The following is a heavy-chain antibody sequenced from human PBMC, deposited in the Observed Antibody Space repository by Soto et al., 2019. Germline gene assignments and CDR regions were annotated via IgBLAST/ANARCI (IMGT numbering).Heavy chain of an antibody. V-gene: IGHV4-39*01. CDR3: ASGGEGSIAVAG. Sequence: SETLSLTCTVSGGSISGSSYYWGWIRQPPGKGLEWIGAIYYTGRTYYKPSLKSRVTISVDTSKNQFSLKLNSVSAADTAVYYCASGGEGSIAVAGWGQGTLVTVS. D-gene: IGHD6-19*01. J-gene: IGHJ4*02. CDR1: GGSISGSSYY. CDR2: IYYTGRT.